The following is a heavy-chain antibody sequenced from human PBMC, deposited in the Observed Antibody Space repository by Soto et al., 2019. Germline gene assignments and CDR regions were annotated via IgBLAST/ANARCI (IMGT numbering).Heavy chain of an antibody. D-gene: IGHD6-13*01. CDR1: GFTFSSYA. J-gene: IGHJ5*02. CDR2: ISGSGGST. V-gene: IGHV3-23*01. CDR3: AKLGPRAYSSSWGGMNWFDP. Sequence: GGSLRLSCAASGFTFSSYAMSWVRQAPGKGLEWVSAISGSGGSTYYADSVKGRFTISRDNSKNTLYLQMNSLRAEDTAVYYCAKLGPRAYSSSWGGMNWFDPWGQGPRFTVSS.